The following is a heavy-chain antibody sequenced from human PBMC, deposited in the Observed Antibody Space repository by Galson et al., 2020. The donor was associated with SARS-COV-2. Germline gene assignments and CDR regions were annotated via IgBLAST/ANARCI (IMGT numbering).Heavy chain of an antibody. D-gene: IGHD5-18*01. Sequence: GESLKISCAASGFTFSSYGMHWVRQAPGKGLEWVAFISYDGSNKYYADSVKGRFTISRDNSKNTLYLQMNSLRAEDTAVYYCAKDSWIQLWLLGLRYFDYWGQGTLVTVSS. CDR3: AKDSWIQLWLLGLRYFDY. J-gene: IGHJ4*02. CDR1: GFTFSSYG. CDR2: ISYDGSNK. V-gene: IGHV3-30*18.